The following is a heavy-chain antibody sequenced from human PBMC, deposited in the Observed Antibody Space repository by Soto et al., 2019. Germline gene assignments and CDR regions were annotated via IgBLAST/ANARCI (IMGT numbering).Heavy chain of an antibody. CDR1: GGSISSSSYY. D-gene: IGHD1-26*01. CDR2: IYYSGST. V-gene: IGHV4-39*01. CDR3: ARHIQRGWELLLPGWFDP. J-gene: IGHJ5*02. Sequence: QLQLQESGPGLVKPSETLSLTCTVSGGSISSSSYYWGWIRQPPGKGLEWIGSIYYSGSTYYNPSLKSRVTISVDTSKNQFSLKLSSVTAADTAVYYCARHIQRGWELLLPGWFDPWGQGTLVTVSS.